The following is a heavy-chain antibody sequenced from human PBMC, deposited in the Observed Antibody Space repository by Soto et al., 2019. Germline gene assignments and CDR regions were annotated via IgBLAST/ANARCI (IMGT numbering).Heavy chain of an antibody. V-gene: IGHV3-66*01. D-gene: IGHD2-2*01. CDR3: AREGGYCSSTSCYSDVDY. J-gene: IGHJ4*02. CDR2: IYSGGST. Sequence: GGSLRLSCAASGFTVSSNYMSWVRQAPGKGLEWVSVIYSGGSTYYADSVKGRFTISRDNSKNTLYLQMNSLRAEDTAVYYCAREGGYCSSTSCYSDVDYWGQGTLVTVSS. CDR1: GFTVSSNY.